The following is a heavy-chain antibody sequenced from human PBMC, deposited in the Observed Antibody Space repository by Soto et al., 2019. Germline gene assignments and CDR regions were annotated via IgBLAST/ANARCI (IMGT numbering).Heavy chain of an antibody. CDR3: AHPSLKWELRPTPFDY. CDR2: ISYDGSNK. Sequence: GGSLRLSCAASGFTFSSYAMHWVRQAPGKGLEWVAVISYDGSNKYYADSVKGRFTISRDNSKNTLYLQMNSLRAEDTAVYYCAHPSLKWELRPTPFDYWGQGTLVTVSS. D-gene: IGHD1-26*01. J-gene: IGHJ4*02. CDR1: GFTFSSYA. V-gene: IGHV3-30-3*01.